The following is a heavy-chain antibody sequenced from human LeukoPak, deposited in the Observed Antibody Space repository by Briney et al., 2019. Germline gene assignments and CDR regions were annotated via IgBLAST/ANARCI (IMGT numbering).Heavy chain of an antibody. V-gene: IGHV4-30-4*08. D-gene: IGHD3-3*01. Sequence: PSETLSLTCTVSGGSISSYYWSWIRQPPGKGLEWIGYIYYSGSTYYNPSLKSRVTISVDTSKNQFSLKLSSVTAADTAVYYCARGGVTMFGVVIDPWGQGTLVTVSS. CDR2: IYYSGST. J-gene: IGHJ5*02. CDR1: GGSISSYY. CDR3: ARGGVTMFGVVIDP.